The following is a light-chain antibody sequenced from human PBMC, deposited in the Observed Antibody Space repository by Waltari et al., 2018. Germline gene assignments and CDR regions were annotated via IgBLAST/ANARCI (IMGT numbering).Light chain of an antibody. J-gene: IGLJ3*02. CDR3: GAWDSSLGVGV. CDR2: EDY. Sequence: QSVLTQPPSVSAAPGQKVSISCSGSTPNIGNTYLSRYQQFPGTAPKLLIYEDYRRPSGIPDRCSGSKSSASATLDITGLQTGDEADYYCGAWDSSLGVGVLGGGTRVTVL. V-gene: IGLV1-51*01. CDR1: TPNIGNTY.